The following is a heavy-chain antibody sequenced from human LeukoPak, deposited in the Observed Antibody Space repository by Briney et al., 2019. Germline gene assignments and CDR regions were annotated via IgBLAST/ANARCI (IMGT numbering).Heavy chain of an antibody. D-gene: IGHD4-23*01. CDR3: ARALYYGGNSRENYFDY. J-gene: IGHJ4*02. CDR2: IKQDGSEK. CDR1: GFTFSSYW. Sequence: GGSLRLSCAASGFTFSSYWMSWVRQAPGKGLEWVANIKQDGSEKYYVDSVKGRFTISRDNAKNSLYLQMNSLRAEDTAVYYCARALYYGGNSRENYFDYWGQGTLVTVSS. V-gene: IGHV3-7*01.